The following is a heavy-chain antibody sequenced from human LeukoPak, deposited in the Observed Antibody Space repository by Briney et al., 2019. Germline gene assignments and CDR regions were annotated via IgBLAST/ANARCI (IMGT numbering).Heavy chain of an antibody. CDR1: GYTFTSYG. Sequence: ASVKVSCKASGYTFTSYGISWVRQAPGQGLEWMGWISAYNGNTNYAQKLQGRVTMTTDTSTSTAYMELRSLRSDDTAVYYCARDPRDAYNSDRAFDVWGQGTMVTVSS. D-gene: IGHD5-24*01. V-gene: IGHV1-18*01. CDR3: ARDPRDAYNSDRAFDV. CDR2: ISAYNGNT. J-gene: IGHJ3*01.